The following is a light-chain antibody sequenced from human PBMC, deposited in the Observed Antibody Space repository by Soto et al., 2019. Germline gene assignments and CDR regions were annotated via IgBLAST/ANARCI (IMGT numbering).Light chain of an antibody. CDR2: RNG. CDR1: FSNIGSNY. CDR3: AAWNASVWV. Sequence: QSVLTQPPSASGAPGQRVTISCSGSFSNIGSNYVYWYQQLPGTAPRLLIYRNGQRPSGVPDRFSVSKSGAAASLDISGLRSEDEADYYCAAWNASVWVFGGGTKLTVL. V-gene: IGLV1-47*01. J-gene: IGLJ3*02.